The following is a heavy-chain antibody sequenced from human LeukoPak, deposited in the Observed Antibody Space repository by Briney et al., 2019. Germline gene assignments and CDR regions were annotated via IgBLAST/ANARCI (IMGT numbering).Heavy chain of an antibody. CDR2: IYYSGST. V-gene: IGHV4-59*08. CDR1: GGSISSFY. Sequence: SETLSLTCTVAGGSISSFYWSWIRQPPGKGLEWIGYIYYSGSTKYNPSLKSRVTISLDTSKSQFSLKLSSVTAADTAVYYCARYYYGSGSNNWFDPWGQGTLVTVSS. J-gene: IGHJ5*02. CDR3: ARYYYGSGSNNWFDP. D-gene: IGHD3-10*01.